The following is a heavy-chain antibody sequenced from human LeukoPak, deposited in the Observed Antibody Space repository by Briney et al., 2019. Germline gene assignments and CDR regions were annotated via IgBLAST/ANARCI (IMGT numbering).Heavy chain of an antibody. J-gene: IGHJ3*02. V-gene: IGHV3-15*01. CDR2: IKSKTDGGTT. CDR3: AKFRKPMALVDAFDT. Sequence: GGSLRLSCAASGFTLSKAWMSWVRQAPGKGLEWVGRIKSKTDGGTTDYAAPVKGRFTISGDDSKNTLYLQMNSLRDEDTAVYYCAKFRKPMALVDAFDTWGQGIMVSVSS. D-gene: IGHD1-14*01. CDR1: GFTLSKAW.